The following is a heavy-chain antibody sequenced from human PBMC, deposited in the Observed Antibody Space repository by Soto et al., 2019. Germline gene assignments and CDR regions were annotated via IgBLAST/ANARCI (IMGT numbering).Heavy chain of an antibody. V-gene: IGHV3-11*01. CDR3: ARSQGFRYGSSTSCPEDDFDI. J-gene: IGHJ3*02. D-gene: IGHD2-2*01. CDR1: GFTFSDYY. Sequence: GGPLRLSCAASGFTFSDYYMSWIRQAPGKGLEWVSYISSSGSTIYYADSVKGRFTISRDNAKNSLYLQMNSLRAEDTAVYYCARSQGFRYGSSTSCPEDDFDIWGQGTMVTVSS. CDR2: ISSSGSTI.